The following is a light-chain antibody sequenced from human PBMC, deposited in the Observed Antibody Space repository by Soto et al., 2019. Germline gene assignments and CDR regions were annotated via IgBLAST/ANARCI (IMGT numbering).Light chain of an antibody. Sequence: EIVMTQSPATLSVSPGEEATLSCRASQSVSASLAWYQQKPGQAPRLLIYGASTRATGIPARFSGSGSGTEFTLTISSLQSEDFAVYYCQQYNNWPKTFGQGTKVEIK. V-gene: IGKV3-15*01. J-gene: IGKJ1*01. CDR3: QQYNNWPKT. CDR1: QSVSAS. CDR2: GAS.